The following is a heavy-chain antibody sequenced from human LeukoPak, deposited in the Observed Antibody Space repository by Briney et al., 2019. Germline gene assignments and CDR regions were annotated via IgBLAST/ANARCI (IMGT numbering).Heavy chain of an antibody. CDR1: GFTFSSYA. D-gene: IGHD1-26*01. J-gene: IGHJ4*02. CDR2: VNADGGNT. V-gene: IGHV3-23*01. Sequence: GGSLRLSCAASGFTFSSYAMSWVRQAPGKGLEWVSTVNADGGNTYYADSVKGRFTISRDNSKSTLILQMNSLRVEDTALYYCTKRVKYGGTWDHFADWGQGTLVTVSS. CDR3: TKRVKYGGTWDHFAD.